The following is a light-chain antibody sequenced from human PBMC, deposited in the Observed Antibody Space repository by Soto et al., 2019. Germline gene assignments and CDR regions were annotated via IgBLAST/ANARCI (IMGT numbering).Light chain of an antibody. CDR1: SSNIGAGYD. Sequence: QSVLTQPPSVSGAPGQRVTISCTGRSSNIGAGYDVHWYQQLPGTAPKLLIYGNSNRPSGVPDRFSGSKSGTSASLAITGLQAEDEADYYCQYYDSSLSVHAVFGGVTQLTVL. CDR2: GNS. V-gene: IGLV1-40*01. J-gene: IGLJ7*01. CDR3: QYYDSSLSVHAV.